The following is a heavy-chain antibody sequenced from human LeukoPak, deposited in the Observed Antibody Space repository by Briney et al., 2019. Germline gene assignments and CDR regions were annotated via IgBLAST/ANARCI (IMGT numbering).Heavy chain of an antibody. CDR1: GGSISSGSYY. CDR2: IYPSGST. D-gene: IGHD6-13*01. V-gene: IGHV4-61*02. CDR3: ARSPGLSSSSRLFDY. Sequence: SQTLSLTCTVSGGSISSGSYYWSWIRQPAAKGLERIGRIYPSGSTNYNPSLKSRVTMSVDTSKNQFSLKLSSVTAADTAVYYCARSPGLSSSSRLFDYWGQGTLVTVSS. J-gene: IGHJ4*02.